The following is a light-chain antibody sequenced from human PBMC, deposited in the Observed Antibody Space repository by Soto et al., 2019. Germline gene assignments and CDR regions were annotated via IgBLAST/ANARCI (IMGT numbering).Light chain of an antibody. CDR3: SSRAGSAPYV. V-gene: IGLV2-8*01. Sequence: QSVLTQPPSASGSPGQSVTISCTGTSSDVGGYNYVSWYQQHPGKAPKLMVYEVTKRPSGVPDRFSGSKSGNTASLTVSGLQADDEADYYCSSRAGSAPYVFGPGTKVTVL. J-gene: IGLJ1*01. CDR2: EVT. CDR1: SSDVGGYNY.